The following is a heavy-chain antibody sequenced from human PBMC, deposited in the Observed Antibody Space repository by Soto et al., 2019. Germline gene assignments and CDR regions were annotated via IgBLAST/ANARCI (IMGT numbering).Heavy chain of an antibody. CDR1: GVSFSCSY. D-gene: IGHD3-10*01. CDR2: INHSGST. V-gene: IGHV4-34*01. J-gene: IGHJ6*02. Sequence: SETLSLTSIVYGVSFSCSYWSWIRPPPGKVLEWIGEINHSGSTNYNPSLKSRVTISVDTSKNQFSLKLSSVTAADTAVYYCARRTMVRAYYYYYGMDVWGQGTTVT. CDR3: ARRTMVRAYYYYYGMDV.